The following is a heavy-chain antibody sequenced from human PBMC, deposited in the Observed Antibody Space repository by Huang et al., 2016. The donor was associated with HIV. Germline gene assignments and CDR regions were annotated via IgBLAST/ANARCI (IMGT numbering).Heavy chain of an antibody. CDR1: GYTLTELS. D-gene: IGHD2-21*01. Sequence: QVQLVQSGAEVKKPGASVKVSCKVSGYTLTELSIHWVRQAPGKGVEWMGGFAPEHGEPIYAQNFQGRVTMTEDTSTDTAYMELHSLRPEDTAVYYCAAGYDTYYDIWGQGTMVIASS. V-gene: IGHV1-24*01. J-gene: IGHJ3*02. CDR2: FAPEHGEP. CDR3: AAGYDTYYDI.